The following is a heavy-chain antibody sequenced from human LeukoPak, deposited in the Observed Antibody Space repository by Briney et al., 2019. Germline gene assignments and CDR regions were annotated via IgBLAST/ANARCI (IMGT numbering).Heavy chain of an antibody. V-gene: IGHV4-38-2*02. CDR3: ARGKSRGSHIDY. CDR2: IYHSGST. J-gene: IGHJ4*02. Sequence: SETLSLTCTVSGYSISSDYYWGWIRQPPGKGLEWIGSIYHSGSTYYNPSLKSRLTISVDTSKNQLSLKLSSVTAAHTAVYYCARGKSRGSHIDYWGQGTLVTVSS. D-gene: IGHD1-26*01. CDR1: GYSISSDYY.